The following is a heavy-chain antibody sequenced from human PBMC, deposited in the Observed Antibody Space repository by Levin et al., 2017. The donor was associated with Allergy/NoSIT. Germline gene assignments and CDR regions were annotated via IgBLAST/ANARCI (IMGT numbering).Heavy chain of an antibody. Sequence: GGSLRLSCTASGFTFSSAWMCWVRQAPGKGLEWVGHIKDKSDGWTTDYAASVQGSFTMSRDESKNMVYLHMNSLKTEDTAVYFCVKTIWSGYFQTEIFDYWSQGTVVTVSS. CDR3: VKTIWSGYFQTEIFDY. J-gene: IGHJ4*02. CDR2: IKDKSDGWTT. V-gene: IGHV3-15*01. D-gene: IGHD3-3*01. CDR1: GFTFSSAW.